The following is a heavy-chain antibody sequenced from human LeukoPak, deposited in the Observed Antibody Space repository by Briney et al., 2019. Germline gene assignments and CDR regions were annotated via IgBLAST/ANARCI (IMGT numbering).Heavy chain of an antibody. Sequence: GGSLRLSCAASGFTFNTYTMNWVRQAPGKGLEWVSYISGSSGIIDYADSVRGRFTISRDNSKNTLYLQMNSLRADDTAVYYCAKETGYDSTGSLFIWGQGTLVTVSS. CDR2: ISGSSGII. D-gene: IGHD3-22*01. J-gene: IGHJ4*02. CDR3: AKETGYDSTGSLFI. V-gene: IGHV3-48*01. CDR1: GFTFNTYT.